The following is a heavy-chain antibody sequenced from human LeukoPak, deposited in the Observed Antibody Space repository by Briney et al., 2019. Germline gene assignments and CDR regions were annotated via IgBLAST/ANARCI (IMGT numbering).Heavy chain of an antibody. Sequence: ASVKVSCKASGYTFTDYYIHWVRQAPGQGLEWMGWINPNSGGTNYAQKFQGRVTMTRDTSISTAYMELSRLRSDDTAVYYCARDLVSRNYYYYYMDVWGKGTTVTVSS. J-gene: IGHJ6*03. CDR2: INPNSGGT. V-gene: IGHV1-2*02. CDR1: GYTFTDYY. CDR3: ARDLVSRNYYYYYMDV.